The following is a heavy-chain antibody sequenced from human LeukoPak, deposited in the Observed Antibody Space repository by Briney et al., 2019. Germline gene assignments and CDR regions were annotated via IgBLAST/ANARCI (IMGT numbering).Heavy chain of an antibody. Sequence: PGGSLRLSCAASGFIFSNYWMHWVRQAPGKGLVWVSRINEDGSTTNYADSVKGRSTIFRDNAKNTLYLQMNSLRAEDTAVYYCVRDLGGRSGHWGQGTLVTVSS. V-gene: IGHV3-74*01. CDR3: VRDLGGRSGH. CDR2: INEDGSTT. J-gene: IGHJ4*02. CDR1: GFIFSNYW. D-gene: IGHD1-26*01.